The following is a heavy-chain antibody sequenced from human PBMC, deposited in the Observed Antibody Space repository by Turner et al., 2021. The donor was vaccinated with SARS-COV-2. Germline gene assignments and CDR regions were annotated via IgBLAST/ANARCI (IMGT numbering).Heavy chain of an antibody. CDR3: AREGVVGATSGFDY. Sequence: QEQLVESGGGVVQPGRSLRRSCAASGFTFSSYGMQWVRQAPGKGLEWGAVIWYDGRNKYYADFVKGRFTISRDNSKNTLYLQMNSLRAEDTAVYYCAREGVVGATSGFDYWGQGTLVTVSS. V-gene: IGHV3-33*01. CDR1: GFTFSSYG. CDR2: IWYDGRNK. J-gene: IGHJ4*02. D-gene: IGHD1-26*01.